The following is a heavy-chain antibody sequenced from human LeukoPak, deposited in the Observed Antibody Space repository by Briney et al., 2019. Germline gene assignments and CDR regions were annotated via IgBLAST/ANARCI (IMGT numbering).Heavy chain of an antibody. V-gene: IGHV4-4*02. CDR2: IYYSGST. CDR3: ARVGFLATVFGGGAFDI. D-gene: IGHD3-10*01. J-gene: IGHJ3*02. Sequence: PSGTLSLTCAVSGGSISSSDWWSWVRQPPGKGLEWIGYIYYSGSTNYNPSLKSRVTISVDTSKNQFSLKLSSVTAADTAVYYCARVGFLATVFGGGAFDIWGQGTMVTVSS. CDR1: GGSISSSDW.